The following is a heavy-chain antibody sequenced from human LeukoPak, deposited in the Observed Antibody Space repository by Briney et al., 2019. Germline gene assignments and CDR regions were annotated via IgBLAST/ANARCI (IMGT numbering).Heavy chain of an antibody. D-gene: IGHD2-15*01. V-gene: IGHV1-69*05. CDR1: GGTFSSYA. J-gene: IGHJ4*02. Sequence: SVKVSCKASGGTFSSYAISWVRQAPGQGLEWMGRVIPIFGTANYAQKFQGRVTITTDESTSTAYMELSSLRSEDTAVYYCARRHCSGGSCFDYWGQGTLVTVSS. CDR3: ARRHCSGGSCFDY. CDR2: VIPIFGTA.